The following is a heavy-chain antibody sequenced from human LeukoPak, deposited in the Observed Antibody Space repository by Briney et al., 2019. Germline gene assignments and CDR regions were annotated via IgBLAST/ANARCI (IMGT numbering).Heavy chain of an antibody. D-gene: IGHD1-14*01. CDR2: IYHSGST. J-gene: IGHJ4*02. CDR1: GGSISSGGYS. Sequence: SETLSLTCAVSGGSISSGGYSWSWIRQPPGKGLEWIGYIYHSGSTYYDPSLKSRVTISVDRSKNQFSLKLSSVTAADTAVYYCARGGTVTPIDYWGQGTLVTVSS. CDR3: ARGGTVTPIDY. V-gene: IGHV4-30-2*01.